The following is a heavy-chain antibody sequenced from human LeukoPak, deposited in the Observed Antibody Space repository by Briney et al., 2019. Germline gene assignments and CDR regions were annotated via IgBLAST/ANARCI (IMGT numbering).Heavy chain of an antibody. CDR2: IRYNGDNK. CDR1: GFSFSDYG. D-gene: IGHD3-3*01. J-gene: IGHJ6*03. Sequence: GGSLRLSCEASGFSFSDYGMHWVRQAPGKGLEWVAFIRYNGDNKYYADSVKGRSTVSRDNSQSTLYLQMNSLRVEDTAVYYCAKRVVIRSTDYFYYYIHVWGKGTTVTVSS. V-gene: IGHV3-30*02. CDR3: AKRVVIRSTDYFYYYIHV.